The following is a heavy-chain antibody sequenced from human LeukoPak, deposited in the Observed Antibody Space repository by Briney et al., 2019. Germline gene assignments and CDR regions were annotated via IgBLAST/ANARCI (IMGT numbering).Heavy chain of an antibody. Sequence: ASVKVPCKASGGTFSSYAINWVRQAPGQGLEWMGGIIPIFGTANYAQKFQGRVTITTDESTSTAYMELSSLRSEDTAVYYCARGVVVAATPKWFDPWGQGTLVSVSS. CDR1: GGTFSSYA. V-gene: IGHV1-69*05. CDR2: IIPIFGTA. J-gene: IGHJ5*02. CDR3: ARGVVVAATPKWFDP. D-gene: IGHD2-15*01.